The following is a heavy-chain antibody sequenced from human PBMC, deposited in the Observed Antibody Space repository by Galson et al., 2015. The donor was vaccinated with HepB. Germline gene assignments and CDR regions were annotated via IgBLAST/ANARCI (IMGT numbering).Heavy chain of an antibody. Sequence: SLRLSCAASGFTFSGYGMHWVRQAPGKGLEWVAVIWYDGSNKYYADSVKGRFTISRDNSKNTLYLQMNSLRAEDTAVYYCAREYYYDSSGYYGDAFDIWGQGTMVTVSS. CDR3: AREYYYDSSGYYGDAFDI. CDR1: GFTFSGYG. V-gene: IGHV3-33*01. D-gene: IGHD3-22*01. CDR2: IWYDGSNK. J-gene: IGHJ3*02.